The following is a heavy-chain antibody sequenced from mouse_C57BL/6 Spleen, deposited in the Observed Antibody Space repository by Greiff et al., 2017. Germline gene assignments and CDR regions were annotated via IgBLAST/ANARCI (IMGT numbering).Heavy chain of an antibody. CDR1: GFNIKDYY. J-gene: IGHJ2*01. CDR2: IDPEGGET. Sequence: VQLQQPGAELVKPGASVKLSCTASGFNIKDYYMHWVKQRTEQGLEWIGRIDPEGGETKYAPKFQGKATITADTSSNTAYLPLSSLTSEDTAVYYCARDGRVYYFDYWGQGTTLTVSS. CDR3: ARDGRVYYFDY. D-gene: IGHD1-1*01. V-gene: IGHV14-2*01.